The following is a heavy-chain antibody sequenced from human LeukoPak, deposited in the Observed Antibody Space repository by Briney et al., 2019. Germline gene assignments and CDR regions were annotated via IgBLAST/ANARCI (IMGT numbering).Heavy chain of an antibody. CDR1: GFTFSSYW. J-gene: IGHJ3*02. V-gene: IGHV3-74*01. CDR2: IKSDGSST. CDR3: ARDPAIVGATKDAFDI. D-gene: IGHD1-26*01. Sequence: GGSLRLSCAASGFTFSSYWMHWVRHAPGKGLVWVSRIKSDGSSTSYADSVKGRFTISRDNAKNTLYLQMNSLRAEDTAVYYCARDPAIVGATKDAFDIWGQGTMVTVSS.